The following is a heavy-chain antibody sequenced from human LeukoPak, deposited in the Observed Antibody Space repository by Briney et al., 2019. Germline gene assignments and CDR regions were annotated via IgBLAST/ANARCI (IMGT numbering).Heavy chain of an antibody. D-gene: IGHD2/OR15-2a*01. V-gene: IGHV1-18*01. CDR3: ARDNTWYFDL. CDR1: VYTFSSYA. Sequence: GASVKVSCTASVYTFSSYAITWVRQAPGQGLEWMGWISPYNGNTDSAQQFQDRVTMTTDTSTSAAYMELRSLRSDDTAVYYCARDNTWYFDLWGRGTLVIVSS. CDR2: ISPYNGNT. J-gene: IGHJ2*01.